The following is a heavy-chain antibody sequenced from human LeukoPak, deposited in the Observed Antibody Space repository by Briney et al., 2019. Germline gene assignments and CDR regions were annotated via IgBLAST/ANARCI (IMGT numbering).Heavy chain of an antibody. Sequence: GESLKISCKGSGYSFTNYWIGWVRQMPGKGLEWMGIIYPGDSDTRYSPSFQGQVPISADKSISTAYLQWSSLRASETAMYYCARSGSLGTFDIWGQGTLVTVSS. CDR3: ARSGSLGTFDI. CDR2: IYPGDSDT. D-gene: IGHD1-26*01. V-gene: IGHV5-51*01. J-gene: IGHJ3*02. CDR1: GYSFTNYW.